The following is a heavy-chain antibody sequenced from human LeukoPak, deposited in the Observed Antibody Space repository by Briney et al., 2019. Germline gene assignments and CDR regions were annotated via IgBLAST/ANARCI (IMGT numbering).Heavy chain of an antibody. D-gene: IGHD3-3*01. J-gene: IGHJ4*02. CDR1: GYTFTSYG. CDR2: ISAYNGNT. CDR3: ARGLRFLEWLSRGSFDY. Sequence: ASVKVSCKASGYTFTSYGISWVRQAPGQGLEWMGWISAYNGNTNYAQKLQGRVTMTTDTSTSTAYMELRSLRSDDTAVYYCARGLRFLEWLSRGSFDYWGQGTLVTVSS. V-gene: IGHV1-18*01.